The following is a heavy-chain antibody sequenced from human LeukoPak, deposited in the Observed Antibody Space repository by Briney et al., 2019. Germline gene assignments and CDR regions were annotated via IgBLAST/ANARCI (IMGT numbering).Heavy chain of an antibody. J-gene: IGHJ4*02. V-gene: IGHV4-34*01. CDR2: INHSGST. D-gene: IGHD3-22*01. CDR1: GGSFSGYY. CDR3: AGGGRYYDSSGYLKSGLDY. Sequence: PSETLSLTCAVYGGSFSGYYWSWIRQPPGKGLEWIGEINHSGSTNYNPSLKSRVTISVDTSKNQFSLKLSSVTAADAAVYYCAGGGRYYDSSGYLKSGLDYWGQGTLVTVSS.